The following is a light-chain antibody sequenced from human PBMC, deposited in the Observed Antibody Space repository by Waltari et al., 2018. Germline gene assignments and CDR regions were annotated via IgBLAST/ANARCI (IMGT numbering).Light chain of an antibody. CDR2: ETS. CDR3: QHRYSWPLT. J-gene: IGKJ4*01. V-gene: IGKV3-11*01. Sequence: EIVLTQSPGTLSLSPGERATLSCRASQNVGRYLAWYQQKPGQAPSLLIHETSHRAAGIPARFSGSGSGTDFTLTISSLEPEDFAVYYCQHRYSWPLTFGRGTKVEIK. CDR1: QNVGRY.